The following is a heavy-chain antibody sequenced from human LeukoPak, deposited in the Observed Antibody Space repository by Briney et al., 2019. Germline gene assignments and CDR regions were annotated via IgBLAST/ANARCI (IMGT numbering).Heavy chain of an antibody. V-gene: IGHV4-39*01. D-gene: IGHD1-7*01. CDR3: ARMELSGLIGY. Sequence: SETLSLTCTVSGGSISSSSYYWGWIRQPPGKGLGWIGSIYYSGSTYYNPSLKSRVTISVDTSKNQFSLKLSSVTAADTAVYYCARMELSGLIGYWGQGTLVTVSS. CDR1: GGSISSSSYY. CDR2: IYYSGST. J-gene: IGHJ4*02.